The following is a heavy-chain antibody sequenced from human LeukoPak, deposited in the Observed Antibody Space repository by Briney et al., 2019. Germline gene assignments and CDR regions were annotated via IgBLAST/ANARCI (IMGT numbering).Heavy chain of an antibody. CDR2: IYHSGST. Sequence: SETLSLTCTVSGGSISSSSYYWGWIRQPPGKGLEWIGEIYHSGSTNYNPSLKSRVTISVDKSKNQFSLKLSSVTAADTAVYYCAXFRIWXXEXYGMDV. J-gene: IGHJ6*01. V-gene: IGHV4-39*07. CDR1: GGSISSSSYY. CDR3: AXFRIWXXEXYGMDV. D-gene: IGHD2-21*01.